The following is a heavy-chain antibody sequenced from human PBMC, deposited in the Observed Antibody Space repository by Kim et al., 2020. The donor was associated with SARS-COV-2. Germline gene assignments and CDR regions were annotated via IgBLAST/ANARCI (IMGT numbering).Heavy chain of an antibody. CDR2: IYSDDSYT. D-gene: IGHD6-19*01. J-gene: IGHJ3*02. CDR1: RYDFKHFW. CDR3: PKSRGAWYGDAFDI. V-gene: IGHV5-51*01. Sequence: GESLKISCKSYRYDFKHFWIGWVRHMPGQGLVSIGTIYSDDSYTRYRPSFQGPAFHGQVNISADKSLHTAYLQGSSQKASDTPMYYSPKSRGAWYGDAFDIWGTGTMVTGSS.